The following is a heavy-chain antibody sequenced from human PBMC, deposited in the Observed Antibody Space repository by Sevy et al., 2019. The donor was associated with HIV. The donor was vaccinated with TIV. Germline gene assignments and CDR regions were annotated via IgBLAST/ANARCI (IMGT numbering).Heavy chain of an antibody. CDR3: ARPTSPKASGGSSWSYYGMDV. D-gene: IGHD6-13*01. V-gene: IGHV4-34*01. CDR2: INHSGST. Sequence: SETLSLTCAVYGGSFSGYYWSWIRQPPGKGLEWIGEINHSGSTNYNPSLKSRVTISVDTSKNQFSLKLSSVTAADTAVYYCARPTSPKASGGSSWSYYGMDVWGQGTTVTVSS. CDR1: GGSFSGYY. J-gene: IGHJ6*02.